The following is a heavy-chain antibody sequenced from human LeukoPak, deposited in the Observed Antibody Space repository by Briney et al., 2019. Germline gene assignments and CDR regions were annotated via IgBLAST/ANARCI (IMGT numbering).Heavy chain of an antibody. D-gene: IGHD6-13*01. Sequence: GSLRLSCAASGFTFSSYAMSWVRQAPGKGLEWVSAISGSGGSTYYADSVKGRFTISRDNSKNTLYLQMNSLRAEDTAVYYCAKSGSSWYGGHDDYWGQGTLVTVSS. CDR3: AKSGSSWYGGHDDY. V-gene: IGHV3-23*01. CDR1: GFTFSSYA. J-gene: IGHJ4*02. CDR2: ISGSGGST.